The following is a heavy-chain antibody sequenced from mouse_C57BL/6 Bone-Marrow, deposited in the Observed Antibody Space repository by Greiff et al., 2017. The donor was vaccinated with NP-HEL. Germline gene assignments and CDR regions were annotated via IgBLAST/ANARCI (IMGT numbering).Heavy chain of an antibody. CDR1: GYAFTNYL. J-gene: IGHJ1*03. V-gene: IGHV1-54*01. CDR2: INPGSGGT. CDR3: ARGLHGGYFDV. Sequence: VQLQQSGAELVRPGTSVKVSCKASGYAFTNYLIEWVKQRPGQGLEWIGVINPGSGGTNYNEKFKGKATLTADKSSSTAYMQLSSLTSEDSAVYFCARGLHGGYFDVWGTGTTVTVSS. D-gene: IGHD2-10*01.